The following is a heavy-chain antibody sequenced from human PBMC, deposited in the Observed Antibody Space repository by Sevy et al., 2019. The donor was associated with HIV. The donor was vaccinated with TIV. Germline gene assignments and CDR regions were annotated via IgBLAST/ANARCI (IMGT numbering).Heavy chain of an antibody. V-gene: IGHV3-30*02. Sequence: GGSLRLSCAASGFTFSYSAMHWVRQAPGQGLEWVTFIQYEGNNKYYADSVKGRFTISRDNSKNTLYLQMNSLRSDDTAVYYCAKNTAAVGTGGFDYWGQGTLVTVSS. D-gene: IGHD6-13*01. CDR1: GFTFSYSA. CDR3: AKNTAAVGTGGFDY. J-gene: IGHJ4*02. CDR2: IQYEGNNK.